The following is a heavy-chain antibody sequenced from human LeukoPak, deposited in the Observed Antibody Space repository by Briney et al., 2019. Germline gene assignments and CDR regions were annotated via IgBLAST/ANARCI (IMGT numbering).Heavy chain of an antibody. CDR3: ARDITIFGVVIISSRPYYMDV. D-gene: IGHD3-3*01. CDR1: GFTFSSYS. J-gene: IGHJ4*02. V-gene: IGHV3-48*01. CDR2: ISSSSSTI. Sequence: GGSLRLSCAASGFTFSSYSMNWVRQAPGKGLEWVSYISSSSSTIYYADSVKGRFTISRDNAKNSLYLQMNSLRAEDTAVYYCARDITIFGVVIISSRPYYMDVWGQGTLVTVSS.